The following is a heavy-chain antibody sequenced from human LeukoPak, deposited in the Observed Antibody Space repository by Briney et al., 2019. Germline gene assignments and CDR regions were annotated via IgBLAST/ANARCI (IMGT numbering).Heavy chain of an antibody. CDR1: GFTFSSYS. D-gene: IGHD2-15*01. Sequence: GGSLRLSCAASGFTFSSYSMNWVRQAPGKGLEWVSSISSTSIYKYYADSVKGRFTISRDNAENSMYLQMNSLRDEDTAVYYCARDWYCSGGSCYSPNYYAMDVWGQGSTVTVSS. J-gene: IGHJ6*02. CDR3: ARDWYCSGGSCYSPNYYAMDV. V-gene: IGHV3-21*01. CDR2: ISSTSIYK.